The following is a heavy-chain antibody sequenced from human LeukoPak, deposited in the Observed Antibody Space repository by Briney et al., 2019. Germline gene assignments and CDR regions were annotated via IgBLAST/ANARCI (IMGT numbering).Heavy chain of an antibody. CDR3: ARVPSRQNYYYYYMDV. J-gene: IGHJ6*03. V-gene: IGHV1-69*05. Sequence: SVKVSCKASGGTFSSYAISWVRQAPGQGLEWMGGIIPIFGTANYAQKFQGRVTITTDESTSTVYMELSSLRSEDTAVYYCARVPSRQNYYYYYMDVWGKGTTVTVSS. CDR2: IIPIFGTA. CDR1: GGTFSSYA.